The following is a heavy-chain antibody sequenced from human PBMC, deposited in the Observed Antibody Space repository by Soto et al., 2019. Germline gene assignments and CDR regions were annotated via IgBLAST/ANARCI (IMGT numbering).Heavy chain of an antibody. J-gene: IGHJ6*02. CDR3: VKDGSSGWPYYYGLDV. CDR2: ISYDGSNK. D-gene: IGHD6-19*01. Sequence: QVQLVESGGGVVQPGRSLRLSCAASGFTFSSYGMHWVRQAPGKGLEWVAVISYDGSNKYCADSVKGRFTISRDNSENTLYLQMSSLRAEDTAVYYCVKDGSSGWPYYYGLDVWGQGTTVTVSS. CDR1: GFTFSSYG. V-gene: IGHV3-30*18.